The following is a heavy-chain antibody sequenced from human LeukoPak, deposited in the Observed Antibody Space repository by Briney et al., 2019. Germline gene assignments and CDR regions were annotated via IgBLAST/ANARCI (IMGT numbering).Heavy chain of an antibody. CDR2: IYSIGST. J-gene: IGHJ4*02. V-gene: IGHV4-4*07. CDR3: ARQIAVPGKAGFDY. CDR1: GGSISSYY. D-gene: IGHD6-19*01. Sequence: SETLSLTCTVSGGSISSYYWSWIRQPAGKGLEWIVRIYSIGSTNYNPSLRSRVTMSVDTSKNQFSLRLSSVTAADTAVYYCARQIAVPGKAGFDYGGQGTPVTVSS.